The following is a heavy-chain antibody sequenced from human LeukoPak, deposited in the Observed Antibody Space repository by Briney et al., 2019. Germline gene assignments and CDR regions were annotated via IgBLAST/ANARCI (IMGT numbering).Heavy chain of an antibody. CDR1: GFTFSSYA. V-gene: IGHV3-30*02. J-gene: IGHJ4*02. Sequence: PGGSLRLSCAASGFTFSSYAMHWVRQAPGKGLEWVAFIRYDGSNKYYADSVKGRFTISRDNSKNTLYLQVNSLRAEDTAVYYCAKPPIYDFDFDYWGQGTLVTVSS. CDR2: IRYDGSNK. CDR3: AKPPIYDFDFDY. D-gene: IGHD3-3*01.